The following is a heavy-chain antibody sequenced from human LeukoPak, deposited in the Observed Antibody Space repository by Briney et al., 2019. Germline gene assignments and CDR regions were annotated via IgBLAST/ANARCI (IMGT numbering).Heavy chain of an antibody. V-gene: IGHV1-18*01. D-gene: IGHD6-6*01. Sequence: ASVKVSFKASGYTFTSYDISWVRQAPGQGLEWMGWISGYNGNTKYAQKFQGRVTMTTDTSTSTAYMELMSLRSDDTAVYYCARSTVGSSSDYWGQGTLVTVSS. CDR1: GYTFTSYD. CDR2: ISGYNGNT. CDR3: ARSTVGSSSDY. J-gene: IGHJ4*02.